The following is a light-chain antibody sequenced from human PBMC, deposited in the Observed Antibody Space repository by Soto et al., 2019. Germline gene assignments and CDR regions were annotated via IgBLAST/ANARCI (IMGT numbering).Light chain of an antibody. CDR2: GAS. J-gene: IGKJ5*01. Sequence: VVTQSPAAVSVTKGERATLSCRASQSVSSNLAWYQQKPGQAPSLLIYGASTRATGTPARFSGSGSGTEFTLTITSLQSEDCVVYWSAEYKYRPITSAAGTRPEIK. CDR3: AEYKYRPIT. V-gene: IGKV3-15*01. CDR1: QSVSSN.